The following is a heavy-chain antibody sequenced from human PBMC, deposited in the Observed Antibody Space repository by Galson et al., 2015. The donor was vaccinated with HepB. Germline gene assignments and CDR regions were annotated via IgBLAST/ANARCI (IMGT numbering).Heavy chain of an antibody. D-gene: IGHD3-22*01. J-gene: IGHJ3*02. CDR2: IYSGGST. Sequence: SLRLSCAASGFTVSSNYMSWVRQAPGKGLEWVSVIYSGGSTYYADSVKGRFTISRDNSKNTLYLQMNSLRAEDTAVYYCARGITMIVTDAFDIWGQGTMVTISS. CDR1: GFTVSSNY. V-gene: IGHV3-66*01. CDR3: ARGITMIVTDAFDI.